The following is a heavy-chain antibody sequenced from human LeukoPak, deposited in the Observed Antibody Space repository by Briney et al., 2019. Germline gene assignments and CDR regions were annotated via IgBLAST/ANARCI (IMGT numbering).Heavy chain of an antibody. CDR3: ARVPGYYMDV. V-gene: IGHV1-18*01. CDR1: GYTFTSYG. CDR2: ISGYNGNT. J-gene: IGHJ6*03. Sequence: ASVKVSCKASGYTFTSYGISWARQAPGQGLEWMGWISGYNGNTNYAQKLQDRVTMTTDTSTSTAYMELRSLRSDDTAVYYCARVPGYYMDVWGKGTTVTVSS.